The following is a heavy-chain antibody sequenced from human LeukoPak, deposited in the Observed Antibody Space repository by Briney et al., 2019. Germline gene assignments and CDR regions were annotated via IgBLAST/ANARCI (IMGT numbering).Heavy chain of an antibody. Sequence: PGGSLRLSCAASGFTFSSYGMSWVRQAPGKGLEWVSAISGSGGSTYYADSVKGRFTISRDNSKNTLYLQMNSLRAEDTAVYYCAKTKNDSSGYYYEPDAFDIWGQGTMVTVSS. V-gene: IGHV3-23*01. D-gene: IGHD3-22*01. CDR1: GFTFSSYG. CDR3: AKTKNDSSGYYYEPDAFDI. J-gene: IGHJ3*02. CDR2: ISGSGGST.